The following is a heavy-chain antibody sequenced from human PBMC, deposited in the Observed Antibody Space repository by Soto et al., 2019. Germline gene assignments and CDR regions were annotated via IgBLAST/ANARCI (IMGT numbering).Heavy chain of an antibody. CDR1: GFTFTSRW. J-gene: IGHJ4*02. D-gene: IGHD1-1*01. CDR2: IKGDGSEK. CDR3: ATNSGAETFDS. Sequence: EVQLVESGGGLVQPGGSLRLSCAASGFTFTSRWMNWVRQAPGKGLEWVANIKGDGSEKTCGDSVKGRLTISRDNAKNSLYLQMNNLRAEDTAVYYCATNSGAETFDSWGQGTLVTVSS. V-gene: IGHV3-7*01.